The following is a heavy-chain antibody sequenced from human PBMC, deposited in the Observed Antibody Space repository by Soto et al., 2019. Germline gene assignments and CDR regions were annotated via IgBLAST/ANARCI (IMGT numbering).Heavy chain of an antibody. J-gene: IGHJ5*02. CDR1: GGSFSGYY. CDR3: ARLRDLRYSSGWTWLGLNWFDP. Sequence: SETLSLTCAVYGGSFSGYYWSWIRQPPGKGLEWIGEINHSGSTNYNPSLKSRVTISVDTSKNQFSLKLSSVTAADTAVYYCARLRDLRYSSGWTWLGLNWFDPWGQGTLVTVS. V-gene: IGHV4-34*01. CDR2: INHSGST. D-gene: IGHD6-19*01.